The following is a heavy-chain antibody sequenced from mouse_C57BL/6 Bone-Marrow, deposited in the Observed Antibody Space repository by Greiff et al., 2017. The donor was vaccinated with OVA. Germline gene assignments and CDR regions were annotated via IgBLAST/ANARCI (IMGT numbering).Heavy chain of an antibody. D-gene: IGHD2-1*01. CDR1: GFTFSSYG. CDR3: ARDPSICYGNRYFDV. V-gene: IGHV5-6*01. Sequence: EVQLVESGGDLVKPGGSLKLSCAASGFTFSSYGMSWVRQTPDKRLEWVATISSGGSYTYYPDSVKGRFTISRDTAKNTLCLQMSRLKSEDTAMYYCARDPSICYGNRYFDVWGTGTTVTVSS. J-gene: IGHJ1*03. CDR2: ISSGGSYT.